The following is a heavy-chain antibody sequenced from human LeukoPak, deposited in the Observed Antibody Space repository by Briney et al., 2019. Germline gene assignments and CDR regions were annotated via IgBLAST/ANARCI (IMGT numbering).Heavy chain of an antibody. Sequence: SVKVSCKASGGTFSSYAITWVRQAPGQGLEWMGGIIPNFATANYAQKLQGRVTITADESTSTAYMELSSLRSEDTAVYYCARDLYSSGWYIDYWGQGTLVTVSS. J-gene: IGHJ4*02. CDR2: IIPNFATA. V-gene: IGHV1-69*13. D-gene: IGHD6-19*01. CDR3: ARDLYSSGWYIDY. CDR1: GGTFSSYA.